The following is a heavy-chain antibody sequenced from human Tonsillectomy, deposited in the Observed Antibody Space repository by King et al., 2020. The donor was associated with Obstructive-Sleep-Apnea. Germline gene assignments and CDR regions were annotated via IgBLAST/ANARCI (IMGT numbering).Heavy chain of an antibody. CDR1: GYTLTELS. Sequence: QLVQSGAEVKKPGASVKVSCKVSGYTLTELSMHWVRQAPGKGLEWMGGFDPEDGETIYAQKFQGRVTMTEDTSTDTAYMELSSLRSEDTAVYYCATDRGLVARSTSWKYYGMDVWGQGTTVTVSS. CDR3: ATDRGLVARSTSWKYYGMDV. CDR2: FDPEDGET. J-gene: IGHJ6*02. V-gene: IGHV1-24*01. D-gene: IGHD2-2*01.